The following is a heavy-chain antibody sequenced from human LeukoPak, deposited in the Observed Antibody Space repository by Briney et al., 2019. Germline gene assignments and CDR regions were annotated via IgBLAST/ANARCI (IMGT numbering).Heavy chain of an antibody. CDR1: GFTFSSYA. D-gene: IGHD1-26*01. V-gene: IGHV3-30*04. J-gene: IGHJ6*02. Sequence: GGSLRLSCAASGFTFSSYAMHWVPQAPGKGLEWVAVISYDGSNKYYADSVKGRFTISRDNSKNTLYLQMNSLRAEDTAVYYCARGRGSYSYYYGMDVWGQGTTVTVSS. CDR3: ARGRGSYSYYYGMDV. CDR2: ISYDGSNK.